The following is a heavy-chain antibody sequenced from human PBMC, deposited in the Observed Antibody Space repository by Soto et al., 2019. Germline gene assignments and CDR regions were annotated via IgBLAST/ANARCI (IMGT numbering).Heavy chain of an antibody. V-gene: IGHV4-31*03. J-gene: IGHJ6*02. CDR3: ARARMVRGVIYYYGMDV. CDR2: IYHSGST. Sequence: QVQLQESGPGLVKSSQTLSLTCTVSGGSISSGGNYWSWIRQHPGKGLEWIGYIYHSGSTYYNPSLKSRVTISVDTSKNQFSLKLNSVTAADTAVYYCARARMVRGVIYYYGMDVWVQGTTVTVSS. D-gene: IGHD3-10*01. CDR1: GGSISSGGNY.